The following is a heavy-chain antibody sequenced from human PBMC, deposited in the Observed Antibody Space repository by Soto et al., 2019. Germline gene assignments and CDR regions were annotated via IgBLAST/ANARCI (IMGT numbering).Heavy chain of an antibody. V-gene: IGHV3-48*03. CDR2: ISGTGTNI. CDR1: GFTFSTFE. J-gene: IGHJ5*02. CDR3: ARDPGASWFDA. Sequence: PGGSLRLSCAASGFTFSTFEMNWVRQAPGKGLEWVSYISGTGTNIFYADSVKGRFTISRDNAKNSLYLQMNSLRVEDTALYFCARDPGASWFDAWGQGTLVTVSS.